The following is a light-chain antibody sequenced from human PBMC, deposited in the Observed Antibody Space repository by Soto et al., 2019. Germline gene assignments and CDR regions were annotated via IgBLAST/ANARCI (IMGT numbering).Light chain of an antibody. CDR2: GAS. CDR3: QQYGSSRIT. CDR1: QSVSSNY. V-gene: IGKV3-20*01. J-gene: IGKJ4*01. Sequence: EIVLTQSPGTLSLSPGERATLSCRASQSVSSNYLAWYQQKPGQAPRLLIYGASSRATGIPDRFTGSGSGTDFSLNISRLEPEDFAVYYCQQYGSSRITFGGGTQVEIK.